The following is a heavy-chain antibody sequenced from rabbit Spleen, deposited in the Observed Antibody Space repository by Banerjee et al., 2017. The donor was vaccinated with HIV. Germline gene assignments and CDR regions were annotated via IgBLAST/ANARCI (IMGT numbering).Heavy chain of an antibody. J-gene: IGHJ4*01. V-gene: IGHV1S45*01. CDR2: IDVTKSNAI. D-gene: IGHD4-2*01. Sequence: QEQLEESGGGLVKPEGSLTLTCTASGFSFSYRQVMCWVRQAPGKGLEWIACIDVTKSNAIYYATWAKGRFTISKTSSTTVTLQMTSLTAADTATYFCARDAAGREDFNLWGQGTLVTVS. CDR3: ARDAAGREDFNL. CDR1: GFSFSYRQV.